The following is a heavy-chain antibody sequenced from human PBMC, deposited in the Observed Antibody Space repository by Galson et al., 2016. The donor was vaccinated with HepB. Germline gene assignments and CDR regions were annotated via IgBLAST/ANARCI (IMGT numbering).Heavy chain of an antibody. CDR1: GFTFSTYA. V-gene: IGHV3-30-3*01. D-gene: IGHD5-24*01. CDR2: ISYDGSNR. J-gene: IGHJ4*02. Sequence: SLRLSCAASGFTFSTYAMHWVRQAPGKGLEWVAVISYDGSNRYYADSVKGRFTISRVNSKNTLYLQMNSLRPEDTAVYYCASVENFDYWGQGTLVTVSS. CDR3: ASVENFDY.